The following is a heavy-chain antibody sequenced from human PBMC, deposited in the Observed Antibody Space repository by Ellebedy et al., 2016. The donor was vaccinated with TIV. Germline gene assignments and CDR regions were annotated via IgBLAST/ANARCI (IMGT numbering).Heavy chain of an antibody. D-gene: IGHD2/OR15-2a*01. J-gene: IGHJ6*02. CDR2: IYSSGTT. CDR1: GDYISSYY. V-gene: IGHV4-59*01. CDR3: ASLKGESVYYGLDV. Sequence: SETLSLTXTVSGDYISSYYRSWIRQPPGKGLEWIGYIYSSGTTVYSPSLKSRVTISIDTSKNQFSLRLNSVTAADAAVYYCASLKGESVYYGLDVWGQGTTVTVSS.